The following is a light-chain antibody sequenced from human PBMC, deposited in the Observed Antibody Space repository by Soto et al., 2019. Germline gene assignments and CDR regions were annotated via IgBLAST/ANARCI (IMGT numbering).Light chain of an antibody. J-gene: IGLJ1*01. CDR1: SCDVGGYDF. CDR3: CSYADSPNFYV. V-gene: IGLV2-8*01. CDR2: NVN. Sequence: QSVLTQPPSASGSPGQSVTISCTGTSCDVGGYDFVSWYQQHPGTVPKPMIYNVNTQPSGVADRFPGSKSGNTASMTISGLQAEDEADYYCCSYADSPNFYVFGAGTEVTVL.